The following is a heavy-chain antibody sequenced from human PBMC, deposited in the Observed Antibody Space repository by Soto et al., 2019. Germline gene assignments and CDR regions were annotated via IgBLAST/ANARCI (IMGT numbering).Heavy chain of an antibody. CDR1: GFTVSSNY. CDR2: IYSGGST. Sequence: GGSLRLSCAASGFTVSSNYMSWVRQAPGKGLEWVSVIYSGGSTYYADSVKGRFTISRDNSKSTLYLQMNSLRAEDTAVYYCAREDYDILTGYYRAGYYMDVWGKGTTVTVS. CDR3: AREDYDILTGYYRAGYYMDV. V-gene: IGHV3-66*01. D-gene: IGHD3-9*01. J-gene: IGHJ6*03.